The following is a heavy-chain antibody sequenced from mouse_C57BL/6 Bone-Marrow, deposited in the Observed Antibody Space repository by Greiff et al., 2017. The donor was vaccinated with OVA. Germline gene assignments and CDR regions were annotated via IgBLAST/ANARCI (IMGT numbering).Heavy chain of an antibody. CDR3: ARSWTDY. V-gene: IGHV1-55*01. CDR2: IYPGSGST. Sequence: QVQLQQSGAELVKPGASVKMSCKASGYTFTSYWITWVKQRPGQGLEWIGDIYPGSGSTNYNEKFKSKATLTVDKSYSTAYMHLSSLTSEDSAVYYCARSWTDYWGQGTTLTVSS. D-gene: IGHD3-3*01. CDR1: GYTFTSYW. J-gene: IGHJ2*01.